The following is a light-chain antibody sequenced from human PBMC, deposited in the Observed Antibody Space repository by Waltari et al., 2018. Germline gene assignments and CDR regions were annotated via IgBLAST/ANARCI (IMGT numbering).Light chain of an antibody. Sequence: QSVLTQPPSASGTPGQRVTISCSGSSSNIGSNTVNWYQQLPGTAPKPPIYSHNQRPSGVPDRFSGSKSGTSASLAISGLQSEDEADYYCAAWDDSLNGWVFGGGTKLTVL. CDR2: SHN. CDR3: AAWDDSLNGWV. J-gene: IGLJ3*02. V-gene: IGLV1-44*01. CDR1: SSNIGSNT.